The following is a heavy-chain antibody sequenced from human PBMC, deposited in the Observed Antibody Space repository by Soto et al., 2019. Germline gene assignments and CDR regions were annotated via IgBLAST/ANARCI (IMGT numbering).Heavy chain of an antibody. V-gene: IGHV4-61*01. D-gene: IGHD3-10*01. CDR3: ARGYSGSGSGGYYFDY. CDR2: IHYSGTT. Sequence: QVQLQESGPGLVKPSETLSLTCTVSGGSVSSGSHYWSWIREPPRKGLEWIGYIHYSGTTNYNPSLKSRVIISVDTSKNQLSLKLSSVTAADPGVYYCARGYSGSGSGGYYFDYWGQGTLVTVSS. J-gene: IGHJ4*02. CDR1: GGSVSSGSHY.